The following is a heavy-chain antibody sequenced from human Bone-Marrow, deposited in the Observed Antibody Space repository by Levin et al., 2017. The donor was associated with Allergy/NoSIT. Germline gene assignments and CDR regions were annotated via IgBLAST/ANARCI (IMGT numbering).Heavy chain of an antibody. Sequence: GESLKISCAASGFIFSDYYMSWIRQVPGRGLEWISYITDNGDNRYYADSVKGRFTISRDNAKNSVYLQMNGLKTDDTAVYYCARDRSSFGSGSYSYGMDVWGQGTTVTVSS. CDR3: ARDRSSFGSGSYSYGMDV. V-gene: IGHV3-11*01. D-gene: IGHD3-10*01. J-gene: IGHJ6*02. CDR2: ITDNGDNR. CDR1: GFIFSDYY.